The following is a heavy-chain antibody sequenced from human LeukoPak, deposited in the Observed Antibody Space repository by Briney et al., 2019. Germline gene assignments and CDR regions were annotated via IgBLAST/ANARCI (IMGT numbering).Heavy chain of an antibody. V-gene: IGHV3-11*03. D-gene: IGHD3-10*01. CDR3: AGGRFGGGDY. J-gene: IGHJ4*02. CDR2: ISSSSSYT. Sequence: GGSLRLSCAASGFTFSDYYMSWIRQAPGKGLEWVSYISSSSSYTNYAHSVKGRFTISRDDAKNSLYLQMKSLRAEDTAVYYCAGGRFGGGDYWGQGTLVTVSS. CDR1: GFTFSDYY.